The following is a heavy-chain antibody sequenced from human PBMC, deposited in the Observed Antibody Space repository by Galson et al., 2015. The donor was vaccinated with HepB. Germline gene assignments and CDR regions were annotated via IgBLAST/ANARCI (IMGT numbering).Heavy chain of an antibody. CDR2: ISSNRGST. Sequence: SLRLSCAASGFTFSSYAMHWVRQAPGKGLEYVSAISSNRGSTYYADSVKGRFTISRDNSKNTLYLQMSSLRAEDTAVYYCVIHDAARDAFDIWGQGTMVTVSS. J-gene: IGHJ3*02. D-gene: IGHD2-2*01. V-gene: IGHV3-64D*06. CDR1: GFTFSSYA. CDR3: VIHDAARDAFDI.